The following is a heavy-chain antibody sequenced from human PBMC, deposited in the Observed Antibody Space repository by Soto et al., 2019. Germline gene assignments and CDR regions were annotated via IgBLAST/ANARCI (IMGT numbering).Heavy chain of an antibody. V-gene: IGHV4-39*01. D-gene: IGHD5-12*01. Sequence: SETLSLTCTVSGGSISSSSYYWGWIRQPPGKGLEWIGSIYYSGSTYYNPSLKSRVTISVDTSKNQFSLKLSSVTAADTAVYYCARLLSGYEHYFDYWGQGTLVTVSS. CDR1: GGSISSSSYY. CDR2: IYYSGST. CDR3: ARLLSGYEHYFDY. J-gene: IGHJ4*02.